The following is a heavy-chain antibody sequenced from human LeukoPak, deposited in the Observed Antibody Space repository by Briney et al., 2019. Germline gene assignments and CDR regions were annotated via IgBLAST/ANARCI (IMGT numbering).Heavy chain of an antibody. Sequence: PGRSLRLSCVTSGFTFSHYGFHWVRQAPGKGLEWVALIWYDGSKTDYVDSVKGRFTISRDNAKNSLYLQMDSLRAEDTAVYYCARALGQEYWGQGTLVTVSS. V-gene: IGHV3-33*01. CDR2: IWYDGSKT. CDR1: GFTFSHYG. CDR3: ARALGQEY. J-gene: IGHJ4*02.